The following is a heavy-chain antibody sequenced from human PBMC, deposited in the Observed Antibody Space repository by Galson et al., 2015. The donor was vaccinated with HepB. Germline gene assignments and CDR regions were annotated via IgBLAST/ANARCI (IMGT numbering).Heavy chain of an antibody. CDR1: GYTFTSYA. CDR3: ARGGSEQWLVEVDY. D-gene: IGHD6-19*01. Sequence: SVKVSCKASGYTFTSYAMNWVRQAPGQGLEWMGWINTNTGNPTYAQGFTGRFVFSLDTSVSTAYLQISSLKAEDTAVYYCARGGSEQWLVEVDYWGQGTLVTVSS. CDR2: INTNTGNP. J-gene: IGHJ4*02. V-gene: IGHV7-4-1*02.